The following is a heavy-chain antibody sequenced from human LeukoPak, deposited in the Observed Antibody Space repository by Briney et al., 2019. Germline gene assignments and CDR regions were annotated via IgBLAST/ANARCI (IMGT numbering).Heavy chain of an antibody. J-gene: IGHJ4*02. V-gene: IGHV4-31*03. CDR1: GGSIRSSRHY. Sequence: TSETLSLTYTVSGGSIRSSRHYWSWIRQHPGKILQGIVYIYYSGSTYYNPSLKSRVTISVDTSKNQFSLKLGSVTAADTAVYYCARARGPRSYFDYWGQGTLVTVSS. CDR2: IYYSGST. CDR3: ARARGPRSYFDY.